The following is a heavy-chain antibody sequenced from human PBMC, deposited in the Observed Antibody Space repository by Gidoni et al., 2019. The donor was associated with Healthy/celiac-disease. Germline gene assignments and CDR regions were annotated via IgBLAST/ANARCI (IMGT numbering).Heavy chain of an antibody. J-gene: IGHJ4*02. D-gene: IGHD1-7*01. Sequence: QVQLQESGPGLVKPSQTLSLHCPVSGGSISSGSYYWSWIRQPAGKGLEWIGRIYTSGSTNYNPSLKSRVTMSVDTSKNQFSLKLSSVTAADTAVYYCARGETGTRPFDYWGQGTLVTVSS. CDR3: ARGETGTRPFDY. CDR1: GGSISSGSYY. V-gene: IGHV4-61*02. CDR2: IYTSGST.